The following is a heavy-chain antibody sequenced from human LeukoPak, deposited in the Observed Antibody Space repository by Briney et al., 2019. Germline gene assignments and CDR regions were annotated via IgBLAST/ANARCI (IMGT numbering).Heavy chain of an antibody. J-gene: IGHJ4*02. CDR1: GGSMSNYY. CDR2: IYYSGST. Sequence: SETLSLTCTVSGGSMSNYYWTWIRQFPGKGLEWIGYIYYSGSTNYNPSLKSRVTISVDTSKSRFSLELSSVTAADTAVYYCAREIEVAGRGLDYWGQGSLVTVSS. V-gene: IGHV4-59*01. D-gene: IGHD6-19*01. CDR3: AREIEVAGRGLDY.